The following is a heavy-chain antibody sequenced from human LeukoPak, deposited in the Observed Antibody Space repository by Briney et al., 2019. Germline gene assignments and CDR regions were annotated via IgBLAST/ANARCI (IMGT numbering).Heavy chain of an antibody. D-gene: IGHD2-15*01. CDR1: GGYISTNSYY. CDR2: MYYSGTT. Sequence: PSETLSLTCTVSGGYISTNSYYWGWVRQPPGKGLEWIGSMYYSGTTYYNPSLKSRVTISVDTSKNQFSLKLSYVTAADTAVYYCAVTATPGHYFDYWGQGSLVTVSS. CDR3: AVTATPGHYFDY. J-gene: IGHJ4*02. V-gene: IGHV4-39*01.